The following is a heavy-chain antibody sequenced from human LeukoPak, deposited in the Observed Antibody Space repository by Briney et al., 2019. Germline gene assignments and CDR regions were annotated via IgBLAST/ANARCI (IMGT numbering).Heavy chain of an antibody. CDR1: GGSFSGYY. V-gene: IGHV4-34*01. Sequence: PSETLSLTCAVYGGSFSGYYWSWLRQPPGKGLEWLGEINHSGSTNYNPSLTSRVTISVDTSKNQFSLKLSSVTAADTAVYYCARVRRWLQWGIWFDPWGQGTLVTVSS. D-gene: IGHD5-24*01. CDR3: ARVRRWLQWGIWFDP. CDR2: INHSGST. J-gene: IGHJ5*02.